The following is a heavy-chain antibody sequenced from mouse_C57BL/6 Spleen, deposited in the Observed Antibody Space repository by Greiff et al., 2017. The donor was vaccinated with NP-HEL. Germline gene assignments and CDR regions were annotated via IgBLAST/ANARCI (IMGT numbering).Heavy chain of an antibody. V-gene: IGHV1-82*01. Sequence: VQLQQSGPELVKPGASVKISCKASGYAFSSSWMNWVKQRPGKGLEWIGRIYPGDGDTNYNGKFKGKATLTADKSSSTAYMQLSSLTSEDSAVYFCAGESNSWYFDVWGTGTTVTVSS. J-gene: IGHJ1*03. CDR1: GYAFSSSW. CDR2: IYPGDGDT. CDR3: AGESNSWYFDV. D-gene: IGHD2-5*01.